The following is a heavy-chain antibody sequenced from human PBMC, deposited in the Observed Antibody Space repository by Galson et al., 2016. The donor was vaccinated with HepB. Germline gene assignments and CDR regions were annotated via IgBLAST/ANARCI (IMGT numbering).Heavy chain of an antibody. D-gene: IGHD3-9*01. Sequence: SLRLSCAASGFNFSNYGMHWVRQAPGKGLEWVALISTDGNNKHYGDSVKGRFTISRDNSKNTLYLQMSSLRTEDTAVYYCAKDGHYDILTGYSYYFDYWGQGTLVTVSS. CDR2: ISTDGNNK. J-gene: IGHJ4*02. V-gene: IGHV3-30*18. CDR1: GFNFSNYG. CDR3: AKDGHYDILTGYSYYFDY.